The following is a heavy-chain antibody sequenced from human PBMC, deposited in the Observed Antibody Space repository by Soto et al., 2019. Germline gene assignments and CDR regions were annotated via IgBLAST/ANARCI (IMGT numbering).Heavy chain of an antibody. J-gene: IGHJ5*02. Sequence: GASVKVSCKAQGYIFTKYGIGWVRQAPGHGLEWMGLINVYNGDRKVAQKFQDRVSMTTDTATDTAYMELKSLRSGDTAVYYCARLQLGGDRVLNWFDPWGQGTLVTVSS. CDR3: ARLQLGGDRVLNWFDP. CDR2: INVYNGDR. D-gene: IGHD2-21*02. V-gene: IGHV1-18*01. CDR1: GYIFTKYG.